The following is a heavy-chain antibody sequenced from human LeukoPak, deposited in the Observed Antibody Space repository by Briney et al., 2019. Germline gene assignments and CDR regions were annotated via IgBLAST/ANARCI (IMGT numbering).Heavy chain of an antibody. V-gene: IGHV3-23*01. D-gene: IGHD6-13*01. CDR1: GLTSRSYA. CDR3: AKAAAAPGFDF. J-gene: IGHJ4*02. CDR2: VSGSGDRM. Sequence: PGGSRRLSWAAPGLTSRSYAWNWVRQAPGKGLEWVATVSGSGDRMYHADSVKGRFTISRDNSKNTIYLQMNSLRAEDTALYYCAKAAAAPGFDFWGQGTLVTVSS.